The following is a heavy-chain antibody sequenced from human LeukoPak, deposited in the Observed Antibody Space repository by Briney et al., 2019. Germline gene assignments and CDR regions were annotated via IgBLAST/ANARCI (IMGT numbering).Heavy chain of an antibody. Sequence: LGESLKISCKGSGYSFTSYWIGWVRQMPGKGLEWMGIIYPGGSDTRYSPSFQGQVTISADKSISTAYLQWSSLKASDTAMYYCARQRYYYGSGSFTPPGDYRGQGTLVTVSS. CDR2: IYPGGSDT. CDR1: GYSFTSYW. D-gene: IGHD3-10*01. CDR3: ARQRYYYGSGSFTPPGDY. J-gene: IGHJ4*02. V-gene: IGHV5-51*01.